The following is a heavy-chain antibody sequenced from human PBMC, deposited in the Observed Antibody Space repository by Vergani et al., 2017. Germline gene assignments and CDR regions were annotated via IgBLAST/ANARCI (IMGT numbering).Heavy chain of an antibody. CDR2: IDEYGNRA. D-gene: IGHD2-8*02. V-gene: IGHV3-74*03. J-gene: IGHJ5*01. CDR1: GFSFNTYW. CDR3: VRTEYCTGVACNTRFDS. Sequence: EVQLVESGGGSVQSGGSLRLSCVASGFSFNTYWMQWVRQVPGKGLMWVARIDEYGNRATYGDFETGRFTISRDNAKNTVFLQMNNLRADEAGVYYCVRTEYCTGVACNTRFDSWGQGALVTVSS.